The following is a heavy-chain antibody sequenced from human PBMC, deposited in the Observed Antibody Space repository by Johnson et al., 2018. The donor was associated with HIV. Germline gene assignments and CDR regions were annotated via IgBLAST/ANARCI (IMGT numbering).Heavy chain of an antibody. D-gene: IGHD5-24*01. CDR1: GFTFSNYA. J-gene: IGHJ3*02. CDR2: MSGSGGTT. Sequence: VQLLESGGGLVQPGGSLRLSCVASGFTFSNYAMAWVRQAPGKGLEWVPTMSGSGGTTYYADSVKGRFTISRDNSKNTLYLQMNSLRAEDTAVYYCARGLGWLQFDGALDIWGHGTMVTVSS. V-gene: IGHV3-23*01. CDR3: ARGLGWLQFDGALDI.